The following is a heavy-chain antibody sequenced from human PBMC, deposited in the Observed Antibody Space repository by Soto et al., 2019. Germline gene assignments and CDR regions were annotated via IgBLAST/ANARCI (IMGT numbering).Heavy chain of an antibody. CDR3: ASGRFSNYGQYWFDP. J-gene: IGHJ5*02. V-gene: IGHV4-59*08. CDR1: GGSISSYY. D-gene: IGHD4-4*01. Sequence: QVQLQESGPGLVKPSETLSLTCTVSGGSISSYYWNWIRKPPGKGLEWIGYISNSGSTNYNPSFTSRVTISMDTSNNQVSLRLSSVTAADTAIYYCASGRFSNYGQYWFDPWGQGTLVTVSS. CDR2: ISNSGST.